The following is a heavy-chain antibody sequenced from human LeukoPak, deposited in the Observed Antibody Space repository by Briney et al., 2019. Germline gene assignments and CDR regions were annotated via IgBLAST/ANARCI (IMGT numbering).Heavy chain of an antibody. V-gene: IGHV3-74*01. CDR2: INNDGSST. CDR1: GFTFSSYW. Sequence: PGGSLRLSCAASGFTFSSYWMHWVRQAPGKGLVWVSRINNDGSSTNYADSVKGRFTISRDNAKNTLFLQMNSLRAEDTAVYYCARVIVGGMRALDMWGQGTMVTVSS. D-gene: IGHD1-26*01. J-gene: IGHJ3*02. CDR3: ARVIVGGMRALDM.